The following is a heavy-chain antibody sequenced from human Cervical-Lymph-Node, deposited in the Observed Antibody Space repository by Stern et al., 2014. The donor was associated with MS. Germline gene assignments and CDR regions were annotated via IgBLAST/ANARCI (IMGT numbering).Heavy chain of an antibody. Sequence: QVQLQESGPGLVKPSETLSLTCTVSGGSISGYDCSWIRQPPGKGPEWIGHIYYSGSTNYIPSLKSRVSISIDTPKNQFSLKLSSVTAADTAVYYCARSRDAYSPLAYWGQGALVTVSS. V-gene: IGHV4-59*01. CDR3: ARSRDAYSPLAY. CDR2: IYYSGST. CDR1: GGSISGYD. D-gene: IGHD5-24*01. J-gene: IGHJ4*02.